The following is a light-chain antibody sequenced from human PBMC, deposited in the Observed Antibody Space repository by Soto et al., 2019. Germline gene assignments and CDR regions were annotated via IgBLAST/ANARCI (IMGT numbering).Light chain of an antibody. CDR3: SSYTSRSDVV. CDR1: SSDVGGYNY. Sequence: QSALTQPASVSGSPGQSITISCTGTSSDVGGYNYVSWYQQHPGKAPKLMIYDVSNRPSGVSNRFSGSKSGNTASLTISGLQAEDEADYYCSSYTSRSDVVFGGGTKLTVL. V-gene: IGLV2-14*01. J-gene: IGLJ2*01. CDR2: DVS.